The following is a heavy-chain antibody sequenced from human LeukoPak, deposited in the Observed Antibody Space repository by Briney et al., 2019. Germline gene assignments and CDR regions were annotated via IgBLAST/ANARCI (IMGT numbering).Heavy chain of an antibody. J-gene: IGHJ5*02. Sequence: GASVKVSCKASGGTFSSYAISWVRQAPGQGLERMGRIIPILGIANYAQKFQGRVTITADKSTSTAYMELSSLRSEDTAVYYCAREYCSSTSCYARGWFDPWGQGTLVTVSS. CDR3: AREYCSSTSCYARGWFDP. V-gene: IGHV1-69*04. CDR1: GGTFSSYA. CDR2: IIPILGIA. D-gene: IGHD2-2*01.